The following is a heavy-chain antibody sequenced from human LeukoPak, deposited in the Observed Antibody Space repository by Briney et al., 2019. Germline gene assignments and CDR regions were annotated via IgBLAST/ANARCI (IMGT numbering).Heavy chain of an antibody. V-gene: IGHV3-30*18. Sequence: GGSLRLSCAASGFTFSNYGMHWVRQAPGKGLEWVAVISYDGSNKYYTDPVKGRFTISRDNSKNTLFLQMNSLRPEDTALYYCAKYPGGFTGIVNYYHMDAWGKGTTVTVSS. CDR2: ISYDGSNK. CDR3: AKYPGGFTGIVNYYHMDA. J-gene: IGHJ6*03. CDR1: GFTFSNYG. D-gene: IGHD1-26*01.